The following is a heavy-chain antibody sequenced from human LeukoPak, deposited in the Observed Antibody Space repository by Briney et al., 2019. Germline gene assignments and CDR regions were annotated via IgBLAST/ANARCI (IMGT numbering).Heavy chain of an antibody. Sequence: AASVKVSCKASGGTFSSYAISWVRQAPGQGLEWMGGIIPIFGTANYAQKFQGRVTITTDESTSIAYMELSSLRSEDTAVHYCARAMSIAAAGDFDYWGQGTLVTVSS. CDR2: IIPIFGTA. D-gene: IGHD6-13*01. J-gene: IGHJ4*02. CDR3: ARAMSIAAAGDFDY. CDR1: GGTFSSYA. V-gene: IGHV1-69*05.